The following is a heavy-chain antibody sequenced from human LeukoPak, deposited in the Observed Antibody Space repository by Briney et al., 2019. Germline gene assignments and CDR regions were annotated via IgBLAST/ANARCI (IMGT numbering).Heavy chain of an antibody. Sequence: ASVKVSCKASGYTFTSYGISWVRQAPGQGLEWMGRISAYNGNTNYAQKLQDRVTMTTYTPTSTAYMELRSLRSDDTAVYYCARDLGGGSCYGDYWGQGTLVTVSS. J-gene: IGHJ4*02. D-gene: IGHD2-15*01. CDR1: GYTFTSYG. CDR3: ARDLGGGSCYGDY. V-gene: IGHV1-18*01. CDR2: ISAYNGNT.